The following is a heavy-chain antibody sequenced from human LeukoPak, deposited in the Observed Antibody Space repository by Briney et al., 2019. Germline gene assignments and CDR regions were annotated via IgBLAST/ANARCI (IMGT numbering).Heavy chain of an antibody. CDR2: INHSGST. J-gene: IGHJ4*02. CDR1: GGSFSGYY. CDR3: ATNLGKSIAAR. D-gene: IGHD6-6*01. V-gene: IGHV4-34*01. Sequence: SETLSLTCAVYGGSFSGYYWSWIRQPPGKGLEWIGKINHSGSTNYNPSLKSRVTISVDTSKNQFSLKLSSVTAADTAVYYCATNLGKSIAARWGQGTLVTVSS.